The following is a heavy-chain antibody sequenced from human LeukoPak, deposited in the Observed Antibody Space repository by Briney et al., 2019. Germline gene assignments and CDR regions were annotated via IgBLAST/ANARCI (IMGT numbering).Heavy chain of an antibody. D-gene: IGHD6-13*01. V-gene: IGHV3-48*02. CDR3: ARGPGSNSLVGY. CDR2: ISSSSSAM. CDR1: GFTFSSYN. Sequence: GGSLRLSCAASGFTFSSYNMIWVRQAPGKGLEWVSYISSSSSAMYYADSVKGRFTISRDNAKNSLYLQMNSLGDEDTAVYYCARGPGSNSLVGYWGQGTLVTVSS. J-gene: IGHJ4*02.